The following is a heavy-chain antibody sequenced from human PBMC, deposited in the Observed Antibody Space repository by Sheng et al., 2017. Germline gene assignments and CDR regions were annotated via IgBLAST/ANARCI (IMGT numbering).Heavy chain of an antibody. CDR2: IYHSGST. V-gene: IGHV4-38-2*02. CDR3: ARDGYDSSGGYFDY. CDR1: GYSISSGYY. J-gene: IGHJ4*02. Sequence: QVQLQESGPGLVKPSETLSLTCAVSGYSISSGYYWGWIRQPPGKGLEWIGSIYHSGSTYYNPSLKSRVTISVDTSKNQFSLKLSSVTAXDTAVYYCARDGYDSSGGYFDYWGQGTLVTVSS. D-gene: IGHD3-22*01.